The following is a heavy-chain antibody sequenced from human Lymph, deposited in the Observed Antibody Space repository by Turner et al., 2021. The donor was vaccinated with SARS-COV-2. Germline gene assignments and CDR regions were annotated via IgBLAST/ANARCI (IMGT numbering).Heavy chain of an antibody. Sequence: EVQLVQSVAEVKKPGESLKISCKGSGYSFTTYWIGWLRQVPGKVLAWMGIIYPGDSDTLYSPSFQGQVTISADKSISTAYLQWSSLKASDTAMYYCARREWGGSLGHIDYWGQGTLVTVSS. CDR1: GYSFTTYW. CDR3: ARREWGGSLGHIDY. V-gene: IGHV5-51*01. CDR2: IYPGDSDT. D-gene: IGHD3-3*01. J-gene: IGHJ4*02.